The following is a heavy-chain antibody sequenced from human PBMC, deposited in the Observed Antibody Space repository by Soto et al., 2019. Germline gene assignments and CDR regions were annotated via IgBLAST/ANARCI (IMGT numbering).Heavy chain of an antibody. Sequence: GGSLRLSFAASGFNFSIYDMNWVRQAPGGGLEWIAFISGTGFTTYYADSAWPRFTISRDNPQSALFLQMDSLTVDDSGIYFCARGGVYWGQGVPVTVSS. CDR3: ARGGVY. J-gene: IGHJ4*02. CDR1: GFNFSIYD. V-gene: IGHV3-48*03. D-gene: IGHD2-8*01. CDR2: ISGTGFTT.